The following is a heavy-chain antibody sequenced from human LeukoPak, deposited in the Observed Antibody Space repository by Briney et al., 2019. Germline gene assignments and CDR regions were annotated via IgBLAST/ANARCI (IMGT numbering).Heavy chain of an antibody. J-gene: IGHJ4*02. D-gene: IGHD3-10*01. CDR3: ARGLRYYYGSGSYGDY. CDR1: GFTFSSYG. Sequence: PGGSLRLSCAASGFTFSSYGMSWIRQPPGKGLEWIGEINHSGSTNYNPSLKSRVTISVDTSKNQFSLKLSSVTAADTAVYYCARGLRYYYGSGSYGDYWGQGTLVTVSS. V-gene: IGHV4-34*01. CDR2: INHSGST.